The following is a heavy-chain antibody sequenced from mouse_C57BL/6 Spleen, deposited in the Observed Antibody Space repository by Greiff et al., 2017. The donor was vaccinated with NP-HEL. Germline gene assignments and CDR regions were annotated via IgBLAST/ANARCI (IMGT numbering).Heavy chain of an antibody. D-gene: IGHD1-1*01. V-gene: IGHV5-17*01. J-gene: IGHJ2*01. CDR3: ARDLEYYRSSGGYFDY. Sequence: EVQGVESGGGLVKPGGSLKLSCAASGFTFSDYGMHWVRQAPEKGLEWVAYISSGSSTIYYADTVKGRFTISRDNAKNTLFLQMTSLRSEDTGLDYCARDLEYYRSSGGYFDYWGQGTPLTVSS. CDR1: GFTFSDYG. CDR2: ISSGSSTI.